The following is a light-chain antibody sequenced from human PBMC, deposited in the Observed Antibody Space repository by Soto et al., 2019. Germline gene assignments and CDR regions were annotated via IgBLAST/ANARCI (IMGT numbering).Light chain of an antibody. CDR2: RAS. CDR1: QRVSSGF. Sequence: EIVLTQSPDTLSLSPGERATLSCRASQRVSSGFLAWYQQKPGQAPRLLIYRASTRATGIPHRFTGSGSGTDLTLTISRLEPEDFAVYYCQQYESSPLTFGEGTKVEIK. CDR3: QQYESSPLT. V-gene: IGKV3-20*01. J-gene: IGKJ4*01.